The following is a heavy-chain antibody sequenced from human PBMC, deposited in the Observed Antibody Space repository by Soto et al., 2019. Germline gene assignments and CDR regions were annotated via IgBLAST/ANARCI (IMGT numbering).Heavy chain of an antibody. CDR2: ISYDGSNK. J-gene: IGHJ4*02. V-gene: IGHV3-30*18. Sequence: QVQLVESGGGVVQPGRSLRLSCAASGFTFSSYGMHWVRQAPGKGLERVAVISYDGSNKYYAASVKGLVTISRDNSKNTLYLQMNSLRAEDTAVYYCAKDMEGATGSLDYWGQGTLVTVSS. CDR3: AKDMEGATGSLDY. CDR1: GFTFSSYG. D-gene: IGHD1-26*01.